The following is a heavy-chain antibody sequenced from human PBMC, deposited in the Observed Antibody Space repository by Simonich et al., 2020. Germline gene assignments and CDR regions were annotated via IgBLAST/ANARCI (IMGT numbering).Heavy chain of an antibody. J-gene: IGHJ6*02. D-gene: IGHD1-26*01. CDR3: ARSLGYYYYYYGMDV. CDR2: ISYSGST. V-gene: IGHV4-59*08. CDR1: GGSISSYY. Sequence: QVQLQESGPGLVKPSETLSLTCTVSGGSISSYYWSWIRQPPGKGLEWIGYISYSGSTNYNPSLKSRVPISVDPSKNQFALKLSSVTAADTAVYYCARSLGYYYYYYGMDVWGQGTTVTVSS.